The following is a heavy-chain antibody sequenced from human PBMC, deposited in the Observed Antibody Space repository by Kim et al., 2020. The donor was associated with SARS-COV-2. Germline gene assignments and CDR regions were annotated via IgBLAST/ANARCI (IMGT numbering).Heavy chain of an antibody. CDR3: ATSQNQARLVDDAFDI. V-gene: IGHV1-24*01. D-gene: IGHD6-6*01. J-gene: IGHJ3*02. CDR2: FDPEDGET. CDR1: GYTLTELS. Sequence: ASVKVSCKVSGYTLTELSMHWVRQAPGKGLEWMGGFDPEDGETIYAQKFQGRVTMTEDTSTDTAYMELSSLRSEDTAVYYCATSQNQARLVDDAFDIWGQGTMVTVSS.